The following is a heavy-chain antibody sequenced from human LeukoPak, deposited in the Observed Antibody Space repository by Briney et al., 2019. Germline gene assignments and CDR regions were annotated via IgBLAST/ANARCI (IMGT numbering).Heavy chain of an antibody. Sequence: DSVKGRFTISRDNAKNSLYLQMNSLRAEDTAVYYCARAIFSSGWYLVDYWGQGPWSPSPQ. CDR3: ARAIFSSGWYLVDY. D-gene: IGHD6-19*01. V-gene: IGHV3-21*01. J-gene: IGHJ4*02.